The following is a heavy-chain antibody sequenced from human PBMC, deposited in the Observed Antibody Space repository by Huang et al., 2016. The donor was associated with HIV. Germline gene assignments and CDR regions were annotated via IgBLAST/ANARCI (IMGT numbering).Heavy chain of an antibody. Sequence: EVQLVESGGGLVQPGGSLRLSCAASVFSISSYWMHWVRQAPGKGLLWCSRINSDVSSPSDADSVKGRFTISRDNAKNTLYLQMNSLRAEDTTVYYCARDPRIQSWLNFFDYWGQGTLVSVSS. V-gene: IGHV3-74*01. J-gene: IGHJ4*02. D-gene: IGHD3-22*01. CDR1: VFSISSYW. CDR3: ARDPRIQSWLNFFDY. CDR2: INSDVSSP.